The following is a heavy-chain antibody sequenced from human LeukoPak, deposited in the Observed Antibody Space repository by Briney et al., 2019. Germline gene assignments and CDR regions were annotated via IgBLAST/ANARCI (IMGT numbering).Heavy chain of an antibody. Sequence: ASVKVSCKASGYTFTSYAMHWVRQAPGQRLEWMGWISAGNGNTKYSQEFQGRVTITRDTSASTAYMELSSLRSEDMAVYYCARATVAATPWYFDYWGQGTLVTVSS. CDR3: ARATVAATPWYFDY. J-gene: IGHJ4*02. D-gene: IGHD2-15*01. V-gene: IGHV1-3*03. CDR2: ISAGNGNT. CDR1: GYTFTSYA.